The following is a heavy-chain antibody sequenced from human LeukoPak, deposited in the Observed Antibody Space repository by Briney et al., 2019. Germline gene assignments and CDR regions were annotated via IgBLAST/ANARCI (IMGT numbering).Heavy chain of an antibody. V-gene: IGHV3-7*03. CDR2: IKQDGSEK. CDR1: GFTFSSYW. Sequence: GGSLRLSCAASGFTFSSYWMSWVRQAPGKGLEWVANIKQDGSEKYYVDSVKGRFTISRDNAKNSLYLQMNSLRAEDTAVYYCARGARDFYYYYYGMDVWGQGTTVTVSS. CDR3: ARGARDFYYYYYGMDV. J-gene: IGHJ6*02.